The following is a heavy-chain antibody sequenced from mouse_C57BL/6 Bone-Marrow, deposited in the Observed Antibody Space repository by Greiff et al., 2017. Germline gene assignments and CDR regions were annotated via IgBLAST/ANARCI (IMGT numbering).Heavy chain of an antibody. CDR2: IYPGDGDT. V-gene: IGHV1-82*01. D-gene: IGHD1-1*01. CDR1: GYAFSSSW. Sequence: VQLQESGPELVKPGASVKISCKASGYAFSSSWMNWVKQRPGKGLEWIGRIYPGDGDTNYNGKFKGKATLTADKSSSTAYMQRSSLTSEDSAVYFCARDYYGSSPPMDYWGQGTSVTVSS. CDR3: ARDYYGSSPPMDY. J-gene: IGHJ4*01.